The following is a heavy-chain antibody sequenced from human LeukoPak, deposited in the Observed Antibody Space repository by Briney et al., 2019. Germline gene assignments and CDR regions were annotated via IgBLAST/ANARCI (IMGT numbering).Heavy chain of an antibody. CDR1: GFTFSSYS. Sequence: GGTLRLSFAASGFTFSSYSMSWVRQAQGKGKEWVSYISSSNSTIYYADSVKGRFTISRDNAKNSLYLQMNSLRAEDTAVYYCASIRMRVYWGQGTLVTVSS. D-gene: IGHD2-8*01. J-gene: IGHJ4*02. V-gene: IGHV3-48*01. CDR3: ASIRMRVY. CDR2: ISSSNSTI.